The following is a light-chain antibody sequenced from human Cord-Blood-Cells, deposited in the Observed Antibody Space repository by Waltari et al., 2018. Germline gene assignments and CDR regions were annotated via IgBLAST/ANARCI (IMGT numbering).Light chain of an antibody. CDR3: SSYTSSSTL. Sequence: QSALTQPASVSGSPGQSTTISCPGTSSHVGGYNYVSWYQQNPGKAPKLMIYDVSNRPSGVSNRFSGSKSGNTASLTISGLQAEDEADYYCSSYTSSSTLFGGGTKLTVL. CDR2: DVS. J-gene: IGLJ2*01. CDR1: SSHVGGYNY. V-gene: IGLV2-14*01.